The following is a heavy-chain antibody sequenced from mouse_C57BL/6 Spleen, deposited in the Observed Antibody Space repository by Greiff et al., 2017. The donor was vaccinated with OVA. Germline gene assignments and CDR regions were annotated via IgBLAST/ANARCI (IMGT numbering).Heavy chain of an antibody. CDR3: ARGIYYDG. CDR2: LSSGGSYT. J-gene: IGHJ4*01. D-gene: IGHD1-1*01. V-gene: IGHV5-6*01. Sequence: DVHLVESGGDLVKPGGSLKLSCAASGFTFSSYGMSWVRQTPDKRLEWVATLSSGGSYTYYPDSVKGRFTISRDNAKNTLYLQMSSLKSEDTAMYYCARGIYYDGWGQGTSVTVSS. CDR1: GFTFSSYG.